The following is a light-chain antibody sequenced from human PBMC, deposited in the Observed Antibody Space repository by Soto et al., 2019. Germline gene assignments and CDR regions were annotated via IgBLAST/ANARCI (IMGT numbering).Light chain of an antibody. Sequence: DIQMTQSPSSVSASVGDRVTITCRASQAIDSWLAWYQQKPGEAPKLLIFTGSLLHSGVPPRFSGSGLDTDITLTISSLQLEEFATYYCQQTLSFPPTFGQGTKV. CDR1: QAIDSW. CDR3: QQTLSFPPT. CDR2: TGS. V-gene: IGKV1-12*01. J-gene: IGKJ1*01.